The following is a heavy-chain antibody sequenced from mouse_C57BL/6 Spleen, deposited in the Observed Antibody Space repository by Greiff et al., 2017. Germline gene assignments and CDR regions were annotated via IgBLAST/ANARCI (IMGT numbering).Heavy chain of an antibody. CDR1: GFTFSSYA. Sequence: EVQRVESGEGLVKPGGSLKLSCAASGFTFSSYAMSWVRQTPEKRLEWVAYISSGGDYIYYADTVKGRFTISRDNARNTLYLQMSSLKSEDTAMYYCTRDPFHSNYFDYWGQGTTLTVSS. V-gene: IGHV5-9-1*02. D-gene: IGHD2-5*01. CDR3: TRDPFHSNYFDY. J-gene: IGHJ2*01. CDR2: ISSGGDYI.